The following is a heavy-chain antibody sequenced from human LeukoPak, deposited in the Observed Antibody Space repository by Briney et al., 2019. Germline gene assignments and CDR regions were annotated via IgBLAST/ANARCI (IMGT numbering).Heavy chain of an antibody. CDR2: VNLQGST. Sequence: SGTLSLTCGVSGGSITNTNYWTWVRPPPGKGLEWIGEVNLQGSTNYNPSLMGRVAISVDTSENHISLQLTAVTAADTAVYYCAREGGPYRPLDYSGQGTLVTVSS. CDR1: GGSITNTNY. CDR3: AREGGPYRPLDY. J-gene: IGHJ4*02. V-gene: IGHV4-4*02.